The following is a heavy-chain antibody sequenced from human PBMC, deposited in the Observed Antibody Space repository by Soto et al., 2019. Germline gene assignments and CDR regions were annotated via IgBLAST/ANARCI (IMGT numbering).Heavy chain of an antibody. CDR1: GFTVSSSS. Sequence: GGSLRLSCAASGFTVSSSSMNWVRQAPGKGLEWVSVIFTDGGTFYGDSVKGRFTISRDKSKNTLYLQMNSLRVEDTAVYFCASDSGRYDASGRWGDVWGGGTSVTVSS. D-gene: IGHD3-10*01. V-gene: IGHV3-53*01. CDR3: ASDSGRYDASGRWGDV. CDR2: IFTDGGT. J-gene: IGHJ6*04.